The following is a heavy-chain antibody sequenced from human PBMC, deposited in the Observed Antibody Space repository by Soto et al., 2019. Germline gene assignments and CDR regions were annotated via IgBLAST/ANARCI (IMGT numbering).Heavy chain of an antibody. Sequence: ASVKVSCKAFGDTFTSYGISCVRQSPGQGLEWMGWISAYNGNTNNAQKFQGRVAVTTDTSTSTAYMELMNLRSDDTAVYYCARTSGYSSTDNWFEPWGPGTLVTVSS. CDR1: GDTFTSYG. J-gene: IGHJ5*02. V-gene: IGHV1-18*01. D-gene: IGHD6-13*01. CDR3: ARTSGYSSTDNWFEP. CDR2: ISAYNGNT.